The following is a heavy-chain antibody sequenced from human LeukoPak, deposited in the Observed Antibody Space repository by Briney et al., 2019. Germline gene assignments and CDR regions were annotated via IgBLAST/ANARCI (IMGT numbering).Heavy chain of an antibody. CDR1: GFTFSSYG. J-gene: IGHJ4*02. CDR2: IWYDRSNK. CDR3: ARDSFRYCGGDCDRPLDY. V-gene: IGHV3-33*01. D-gene: IGHD2-21*02. Sequence: GGSLRLSGAASGFTFSSYGMHWGRQAPGKGLERGAGIWYDRSNKYYADSVTGRFSISRDNSKTALYLQTHSLRAEDTAVYYCARDSFRYCGGDCDRPLDYWGQGTLVTVSS.